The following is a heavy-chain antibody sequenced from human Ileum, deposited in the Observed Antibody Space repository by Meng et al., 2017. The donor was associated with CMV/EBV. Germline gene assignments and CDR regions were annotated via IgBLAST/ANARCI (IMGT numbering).Heavy chain of an antibody. V-gene: IGHV3-74*03. Sequence: GESLKISCVDSGVPLRGHWMHWVRQGPGKGLVWVSHIRSSGTDTSYADSVKGRFTVSRDLTKNTLYLQMNGLTAEDTALYYCAAGRGGTYPDQWGQGTLVTVSS. CDR3: AAGRGGTYPDQ. J-gene: IGHJ5*02. CDR1: GVPLRGHW. CDR2: IRSSGTDT. D-gene: IGHD1-26*01.